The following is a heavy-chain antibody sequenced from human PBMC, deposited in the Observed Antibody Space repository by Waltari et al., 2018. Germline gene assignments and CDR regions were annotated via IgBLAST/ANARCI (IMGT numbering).Heavy chain of an antibody. D-gene: IGHD2-21*02. CDR1: GFTFTSPW. J-gene: IGHJ4*02. Sequence: EVQLVESGGGLVQPWGSLRLSCAASGFTFTSPWLPWVRQGPGKGLEWVSRLNYDGSSTYYADFVKGRFTISRDNAKNTLYLQMNSLRAEDTGVYYCVRGYGGDVYWGQGTLVTVSS. CDR3: VRGYGGDVY. V-gene: IGHV3-74*01. CDR2: LNYDGSST.